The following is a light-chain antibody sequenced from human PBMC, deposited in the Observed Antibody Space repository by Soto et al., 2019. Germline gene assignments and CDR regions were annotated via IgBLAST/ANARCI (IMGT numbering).Light chain of an antibody. V-gene: IGKV1-5*03. CDR1: QSITGW. Sequence: DIQTTQSPSTLSASVGDRVTITCRASQSITGWLAWFQQKPGKAPKLLISKASSLQSGVPSRFSGSGSGTEFTLTISSLQPDDFATYYCQQYNPYSPWTFGQGTKVDI. CDR3: QQYNPYSPWT. CDR2: KAS. J-gene: IGKJ1*01.